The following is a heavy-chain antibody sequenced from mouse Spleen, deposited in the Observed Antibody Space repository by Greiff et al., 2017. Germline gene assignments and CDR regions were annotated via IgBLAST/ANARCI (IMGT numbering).Heavy chain of an antibody. J-gene: IGHJ4*01. CDR3: ARQSLYYAMDY. CDR2: IWSDGST. D-gene: IGHD6-2*01. Sequence: VQLQQSGPGLVAPSQSLSITCTISGFSLTSYGVHWVRQPPGKGLEWLVVIWSDGSTTYNSALKSRLSISKDNSKSQVFLKVNSLQADDTAMYYCARQSLYYAMDYWGQGTSVTVSS. CDR1: GFSLTSYG. V-gene: IGHV2-6-1*01.